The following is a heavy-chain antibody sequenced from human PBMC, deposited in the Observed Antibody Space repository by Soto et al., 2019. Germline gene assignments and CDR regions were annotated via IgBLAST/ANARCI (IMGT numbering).Heavy chain of an antibody. D-gene: IGHD2-15*01. J-gene: IGHJ6*02. CDR1: GFTFSSYG. Sequence: LRLSCAASGFTFSSYGMHWVRQAPGKGLEWVAVIWYDGSNKYYADSVKGRFTISRDNSKNTLYLQMNSLRAEDTAVYYCAGGRVPVVAAFYGMDVWGQGTTVTVSS. V-gene: IGHV3-33*01. CDR2: IWYDGSNK. CDR3: AGGRVPVVAAFYGMDV.